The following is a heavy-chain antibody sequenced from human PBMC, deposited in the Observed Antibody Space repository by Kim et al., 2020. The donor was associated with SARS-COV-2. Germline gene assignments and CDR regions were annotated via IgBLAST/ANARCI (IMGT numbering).Heavy chain of an antibody. CDR1: GYTFTGYY. D-gene: IGHD3-22*01. Sequence: ASVKVSCKASGYTFTGYYMHWVRQAPGQGLEWMRWINPNSGGTNYAQKFQGRVTMTRDTSISTAYMGLSRLRSDDTAVYYCARYSDSSAYPADYWGQGTLVTVSS. CDR2: INPNSGGT. J-gene: IGHJ4*02. CDR3: ARYSDSSAYPADY. V-gene: IGHV1-2*02.